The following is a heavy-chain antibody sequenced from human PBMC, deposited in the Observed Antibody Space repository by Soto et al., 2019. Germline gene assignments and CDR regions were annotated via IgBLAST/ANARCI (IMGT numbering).Heavy chain of an antibody. CDR1: GFTFSSYA. V-gene: IGHV3-23*01. D-gene: IGHD1-26*01. CDR3: AKDQPRNGWELPVPFDY. CDR2: ISGSGGST. J-gene: IGHJ4*02. Sequence: GGSLRLSCAASGFTFSSYAMSWVRQAPGKGLEWVSAISGSGGSTYYADSVKGRFTISRDNSKNTLYLQMNSLRAEDTAVYYCAKDQPRNGWELPVPFDYWGQGTLVTVSS.